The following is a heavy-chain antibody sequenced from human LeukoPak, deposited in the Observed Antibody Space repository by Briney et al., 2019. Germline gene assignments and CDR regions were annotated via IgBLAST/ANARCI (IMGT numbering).Heavy chain of an antibody. J-gene: IGHJ6*02. CDR2: ISYDGSNK. D-gene: IGHD3-3*01. CDR1: GFTSSSYA. V-gene: IGHV3-30-3*01. CDR3: ARDVLYVFQRMDV. Sequence: GGSLRLSCAPSGFTSSSYAMHWVRQAPGRGLEWVAVISYDGSNKYYADSVKGRFTISRDNSKNTLYLQMNSLRAEDTAVYYCARDVLYVFQRMDVWGQGTTVTVSS.